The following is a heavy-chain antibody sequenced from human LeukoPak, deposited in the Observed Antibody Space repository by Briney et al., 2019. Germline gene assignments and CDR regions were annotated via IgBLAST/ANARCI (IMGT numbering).Heavy chain of an antibody. CDR1: GGSFSGYY. Sequence: KPSEALSLTCAVYGGSFSGYYWSWIRQPPGKGLEWIGEINHSGSTNYNPSLKSRVTISVDTSKNQFSLKLSSVTAADTAVYYCAREETDYDSSGYYYVGRKFDYWGQGTLVTVSS. CDR3: AREETDYDSSGYYYVGRKFDY. J-gene: IGHJ4*02. CDR2: INHSGST. V-gene: IGHV4-34*01. D-gene: IGHD3-22*01.